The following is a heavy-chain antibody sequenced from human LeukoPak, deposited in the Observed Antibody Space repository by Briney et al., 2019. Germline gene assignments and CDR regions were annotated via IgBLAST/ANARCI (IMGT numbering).Heavy chain of an antibody. V-gene: IGHV3-48*01. Sequence: GGSLRLSCAASGFTFSSYSMNLVRQAPGKGLEWVSYISSSSSTIYYTDSVKGRFTTSRDNAKNSLYLQMNSLRAEDTAVYYCARDPAGGDYVDAFDIWGQGTMVTVSS. CDR2: ISSSSSTI. CDR1: GFTFSSYS. CDR3: ARDPAGGDYVDAFDI. J-gene: IGHJ3*02. D-gene: IGHD4-17*01.